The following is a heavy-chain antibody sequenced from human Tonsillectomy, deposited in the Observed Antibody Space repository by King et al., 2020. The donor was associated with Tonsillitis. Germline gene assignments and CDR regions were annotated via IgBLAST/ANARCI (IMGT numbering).Heavy chain of an antibody. J-gene: IGHJ6*02. CDR2: ISGSGGST. Sequence: VQLVESGGGLVQPGGSLRLSCAASGFTFSSYAMTWVRQAPGKGLEWVSAISGSGGSTYYADSVKGRFTISRDNSKNTLFLQMNSLRAEDTAVYYCAKDQTVDRIYGMDVWGQGTTVTVSS. CDR3: AKDQTVDRIYGMDV. CDR1: GFTFSSYA. D-gene: IGHD5-12*01. V-gene: IGHV3-23*04.